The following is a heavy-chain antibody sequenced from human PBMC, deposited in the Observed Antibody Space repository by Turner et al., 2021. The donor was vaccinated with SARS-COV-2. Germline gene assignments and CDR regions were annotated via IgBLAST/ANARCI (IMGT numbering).Heavy chain of an antibody. Sequence: VQLVESGGGLVQPGGSLRLSCAASGFTFSSYSMNWVRQAPGKGLEWIGEINHSGSTNYNPSLKSRVTISVDTSKNQFSLKLSSVTAADTAVYYCARGQGWLQPPFGYWGQGTLVTVSS. CDR2: INHSGST. D-gene: IGHD3-3*01. CDR3: ARGQGWLQPPFGY. V-gene: IGHV4-34*01. J-gene: IGHJ4*02. CDR1: GFTFSSYS.